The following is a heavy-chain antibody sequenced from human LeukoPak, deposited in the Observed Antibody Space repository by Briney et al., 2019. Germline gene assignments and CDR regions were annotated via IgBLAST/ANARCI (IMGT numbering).Heavy chain of an antibody. CDR1: GFTFSNYG. V-gene: IGHV3-30*18. J-gene: IGHJ4*02. D-gene: IGHD6-13*01. Sequence: GGSLRLSCAASGFTFSNYGMHWVRQAPGKGLEWVAVISYDGSNKYYADSVRGRFTISRDNSKNTLYLQMNSLRAEDTAVYYCAKDQDVAAAGTWGSIDYWGQGTLVTVSS. CDR3: AKDQDVAAAGTWGSIDY. CDR2: ISYDGSNK.